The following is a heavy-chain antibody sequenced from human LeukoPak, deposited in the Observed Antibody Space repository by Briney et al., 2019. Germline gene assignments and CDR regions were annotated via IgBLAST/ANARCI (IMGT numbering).Heavy chain of an antibody. CDR1: GFTVSSNS. J-gene: IGHJ4*02. V-gene: IGHV3-53*01. Sequence: GGSLRLSCTVSGFTVSSNSMSWVRQAPGKGLEWVSFIYSDNTHYSDSVKGRFTISRDNSKNTLYLQMNSLRAEDTAVYYCAKDLEYSSSWYGYWGQGTLVTVSS. CDR3: AKDLEYSSSWYGY. D-gene: IGHD6-13*01. CDR2: IYSDNT.